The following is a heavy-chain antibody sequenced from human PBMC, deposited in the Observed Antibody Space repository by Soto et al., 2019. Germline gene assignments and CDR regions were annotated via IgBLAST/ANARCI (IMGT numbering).Heavy chain of an antibody. CDR1: GGSISSGGYY. CDR3: ARGITGTTLNWFDP. D-gene: IGHD1-7*01. CDR2: IYYSGST. V-gene: IGHV4-31*03. J-gene: IGHJ5*02. Sequence: SETLSLTCTVSGGSISSGGYYWSWIRQHPGKGLEWIGYIYYSGSTYYNPSLKSRVTISVDTSKNQFSLKLSSVTAADTAVYYCARGITGTTLNWFDPWGQGTLVTV.